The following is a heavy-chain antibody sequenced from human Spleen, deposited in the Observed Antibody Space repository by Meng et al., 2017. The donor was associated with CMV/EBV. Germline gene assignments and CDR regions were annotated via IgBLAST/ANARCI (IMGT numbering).Heavy chain of an antibody. CDR2: IYYSGST. V-gene: IGHV4-39*01. Sequence: SETLSLTCTVSGGSISSSSYYWGWIRQPPGKGLEWIGSIYYSGSTYYNPSLKSRVTISVDTSKNQFSLKLSSVTAADTAVYYCARGGDFDYWGQGTLVTVSS. J-gene: IGHJ4*02. CDR3: ARGGDFDY. CDR1: GGSISSSSYY.